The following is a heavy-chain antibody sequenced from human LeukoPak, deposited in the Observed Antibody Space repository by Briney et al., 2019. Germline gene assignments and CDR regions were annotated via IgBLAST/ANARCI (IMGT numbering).Heavy chain of an antibody. J-gene: IGHJ4*02. CDR3: ARDHERYCSGGSCYLGY. D-gene: IGHD2-15*01. V-gene: IGHV1-18*01. CDR1: GYTFTSYG. CDR2: ISAYNGNT. Sequence: ASVKVSCKASGYTFTSYGISWVRQAPGQGLEWMGWISAYNGNTNCAQKLQGRVTMTTDTSTSTAYMELRSLRSDDTAVYYCARDHERYCSGGSCYLGYWGQGTLVTVSS.